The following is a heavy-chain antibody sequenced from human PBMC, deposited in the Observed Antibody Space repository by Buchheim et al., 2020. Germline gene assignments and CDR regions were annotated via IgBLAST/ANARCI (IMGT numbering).Heavy chain of an antibody. CDR1: GFNFSSYA. Sequence: QVQLVESGGGVVQPGRSLRHSCAASGFNFSSYAMHWVRQAPGKGLEWVAVIWSDGNTKYYADSVKGRFTISRDKSRKTLSLHMNSLRVDDTAVYYCARAFGQQLVDYWGQGTL. D-gene: IGHD6-13*01. V-gene: IGHV3-33*08. CDR3: ARAFGQQLVDY. J-gene: IGHJ4*02. CDR2: IWSDGNTK.